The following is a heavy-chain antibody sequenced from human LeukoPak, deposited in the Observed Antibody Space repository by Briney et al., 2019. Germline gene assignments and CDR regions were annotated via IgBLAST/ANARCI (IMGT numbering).Heavy chain of an antibody. CDR3: AKDRGEWELLNYLGY. J-gene: IGHJ4*02. CDR2: ISGSGGST. Sequence: ETLSLTCTVSGGSISSYYWSWVRQAPGKGLEWVSAISGSGGSTYYADSVKGRFTISRDNSKNTLYLQMNSLRAEDTAVYYCAKDRGEWELLNYLGYWGQGTLVTVSS. CDR1: GGSISSYY. D-gene: IGHD1-26*01. V-gene: IGHV3-23*01.